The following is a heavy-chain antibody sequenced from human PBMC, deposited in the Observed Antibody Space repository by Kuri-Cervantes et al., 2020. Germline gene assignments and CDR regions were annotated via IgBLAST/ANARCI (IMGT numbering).Heavy chain of an antibody. J-gene: IGHJ6*03. D-gene: IGHD3-16*01. CDR3: SGGHYYYYMDV. Sequence: GESLKISCAASGFTFSSYAMHWVRQAPGKGLQWVAFMRSDGRNIGHADSVKGRFTISRDNSRNTLYLQMNSLRAEDTAVYYCSGGHYYYYMDVWGKGTTVTVSS. CDR2: MRSDGRNI. V-gene: IGHV3-30*02. CDR1: GFTFSSYA.